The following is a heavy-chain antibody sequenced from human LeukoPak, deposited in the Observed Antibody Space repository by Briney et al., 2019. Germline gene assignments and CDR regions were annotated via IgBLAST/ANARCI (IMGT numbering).Heavy chain of an antibody. J-gene: IGHJ4*02. CDR3: AEMEGATTGIYYLDY. V-gene: IGHV3-23*01. Sequence: GASLRLSCVASGFTFSDYAMSWVRQAPGKGLEWVSGVYGGGVGAYYADSVRGRFTISRDNSKNTLYLKMNSLRVEDSAVYYCAEMEGATTGIYYLDYWGQGTLVTVSS. D-gene: IGHD1-1*01. CDR2: VYGGGVGA. CDR1: GFTFSDYA.